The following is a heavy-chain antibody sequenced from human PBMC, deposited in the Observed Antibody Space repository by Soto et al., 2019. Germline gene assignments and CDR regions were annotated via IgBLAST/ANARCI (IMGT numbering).Heavy chain of an antibody. V-gene: IGHV1-18*01. CDR1: GYTFTSYG. Sequence: ASVKVSCKASGYTFTSYGISWVRQAPGQGLEWMGWISAYNGNTNYAQKLQGRVTMTTDTSTSTAYMELRSLRSDDTAVYYCAREAYSSSPYYYYGMDVWGQGTTVTVSS. D-gene: IGHD6-13*01. J-gene: IGHJ6*02. CDR3: AREAYSSSPYYYYGMDV. CDR2: ISAYNGNT.